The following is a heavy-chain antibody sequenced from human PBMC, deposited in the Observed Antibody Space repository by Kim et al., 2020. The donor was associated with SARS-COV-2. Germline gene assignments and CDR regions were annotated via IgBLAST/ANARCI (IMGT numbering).Heavy chain of an antibody. CDR3: TKGRDLDY. CDR2: TSNSGSTK. CDR1: GFAFSTYE. J-gene: IGHJ4*02. D-gene: IGHD3-10*01. V-gene: IGHV3-48*03. Sequence: GGSLRLSCAGSGFAFSTYEMNWVRQAPGKGLEWVSYTSNSGSTKYYADPVKGRFIISRDNAKKSLYLQMNSLRAEDTAVYYCTKGRDLDYWGQGTLVSVSS.